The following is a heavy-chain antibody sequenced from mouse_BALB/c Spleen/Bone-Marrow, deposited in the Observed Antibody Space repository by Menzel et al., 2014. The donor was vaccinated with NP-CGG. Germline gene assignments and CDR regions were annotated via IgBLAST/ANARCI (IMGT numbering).Heavy chain of an antibody. CDR1: GYTFSSYV. D-gene: IGHD2-3*01. CDR3: AREADGYYVGAMDY. CDR2: INPYNDGT. Sequence: VQLQQSGPELGKPGASVKMSCKASGYTFSSYVIHWVKQKPGQGLEWIGYINPYNDGTKYSEKFKGKATLTSDKSSSTAYIDLSSLTSEDSAVYYCAREADGYYVGAMDYWGQGTSVTVSS. J-gene: IGHJ4*01. V-gene: IGHV1-14*01.